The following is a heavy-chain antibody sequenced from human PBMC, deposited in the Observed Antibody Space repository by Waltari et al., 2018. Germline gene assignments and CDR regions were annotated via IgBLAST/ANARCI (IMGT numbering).Heavy chain of an antibody. D-gene: IGHD4-17*01. Sequence: EVQLVESGGGLVQPGGSLRLSGASSGFPFSSHWMTWVRQAPGKGLEWLANIKKDGSESYYGDSVKGRFTISRDNTKNSLYLQMNSLRVEDTAVYYCARADYGGTADYDYWGQGTQVTVSS. CDR1: GFPFSSHW. CDR2: IKKDGSES. CDR3: ARADYGGTADYDY. J-gene: IGHJ4*02. V-gene: IGHV3-7*04.